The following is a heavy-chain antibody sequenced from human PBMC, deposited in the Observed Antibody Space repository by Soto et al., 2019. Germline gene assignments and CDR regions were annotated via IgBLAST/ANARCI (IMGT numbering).Heavy chain of an antibody. Sequence: LRLSCAASGFTFSDYYMNWIRQAPGKGLEWVSYISSSGSTIYYADSVKGRFTMSRDNAKNSLYLQMNSLRAEDTAVYYCARVGISIYFDYWGQGTLVTVSS. V-gene: IGHV3-11*01. J-gene: IGHJ4*02. CDR3: ARVGISIYFDY. CDR2: ISSSGSTI. D-gene: IGHD2-21*01. CDR1: GFTFSDYY.